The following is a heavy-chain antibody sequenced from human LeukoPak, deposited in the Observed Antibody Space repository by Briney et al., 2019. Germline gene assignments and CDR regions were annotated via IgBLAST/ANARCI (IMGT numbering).Heavy chain of an antibody. V-gene: IGHV3-33*01. CDR2: MWDDGTNE. J-gene: IGHJ4*02. CDR3: ARGNDGYFDY. Sequence: GGSLRLSCTASGFNFGIHGMHWVRQAPGKGLEWVAVMWDDGTNEYYVESVKGRFTISRDNGKRTLYLQMNSLRAEDTAVYYCARGNDGYFDYWGQGTLVTVSS. CDR1: GFNFGIHG. D-gene: IGHD3-16*01.